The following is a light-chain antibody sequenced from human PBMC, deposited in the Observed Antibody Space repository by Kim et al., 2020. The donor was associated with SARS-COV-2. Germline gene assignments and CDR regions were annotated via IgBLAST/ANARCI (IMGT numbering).Light chain of an antibody. J-gene: IGKJ2*01. Sequence: IQLTQSPSSLSASVGDRVTITCRTSQGISGYLAWFQQQPGKAPKLLIYAASTLQCGVPSRFSGSGSGTEFTLTIGSLQPEDFATYYCQQLNSYPPTFGQGTKLEI. CDR2: AAS. CDR1: QGISGY. V-gene: IGKV1-9*01. CDR3: QQLNSYPPT.